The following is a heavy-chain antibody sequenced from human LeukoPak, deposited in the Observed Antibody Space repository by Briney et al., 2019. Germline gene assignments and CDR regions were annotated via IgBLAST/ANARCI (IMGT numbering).Heavy chain of an antibody. J-gene: IGHJ4*02. V-gene: IGHV4-38-2*01. CDR1: GYSISGGYY. Sequence: PSETLSLTCAVSGYSISGGYYWGWIRQPPGKGLEWIGSIYHSGSTYYNPSLESRVTISVDTSKNQFSLKLSSVTAADTAVYYCARVNSGSYYQYFDYWGQGTLVTVSS. CDR2: IYHSGST. D-gene: IGHD1-26*01. CDR3: ARVNSGSYYQYFDY.